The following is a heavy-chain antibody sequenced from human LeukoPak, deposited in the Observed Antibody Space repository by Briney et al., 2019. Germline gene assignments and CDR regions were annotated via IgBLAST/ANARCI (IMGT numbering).Heavy chain of an antibody. CDR3: AKDLRGLSTLYYYYVDV. CDR1: GFTFSSYA. D-gene: IGHD3-16*02. Sequence: AGGSLRLSCAASGFTFSSYAMSWVRQAPGKGLEWVSAISGSGGSTYYADSVKGRFTISRDNSKNTLYLQMNSLRAKDAAVYYCAKDLRGLSTLYYYYVDVWGKGTTVTVSS. CDR2: ISGSGGST. J-gene: IGHJ6*03. V-gene: IGHV3-23*01.